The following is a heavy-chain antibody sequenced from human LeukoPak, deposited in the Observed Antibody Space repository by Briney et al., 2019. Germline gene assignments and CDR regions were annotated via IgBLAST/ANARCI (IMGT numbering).Heavy chain of an antibody. Sequence: PGGSLRLSCAASGLSFSSHGMHWVRQAPGKRLEWVAVIWYDGSNKYYADSVKGRFTISRDNSKNTLYLQMNSLRAEDTAVYYCVRDRSSSWFYYYYGMDVWGQGTTVTVSS. D-gene: IGHD6-13*01. CDR2: IWYDGSNK. J-gene: IGHJ6*02. CDR3: VRDRSSSWFYYYYGMDV. CDR1: GLSFSSHG. V-gene: IGHV3-33*01.